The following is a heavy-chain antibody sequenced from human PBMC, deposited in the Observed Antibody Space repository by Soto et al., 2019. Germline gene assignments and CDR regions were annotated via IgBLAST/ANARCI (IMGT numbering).Heavy chain of an antibody. CDR1: GYTFSSYG. J-gene: IGHJ6*02. CDR3: ARERYQVISDGMDV. Sequence: ASVKVSCKASGYTFSSYGVGWVREAPGQGLEWMGWINPETGGTSYAQKIQGRVTLFRDTSINTAYLELSRLRLDDAAVYFCARERYQVISDGMDVWGQGTTVTV. V-gene: IGHV1-2*02. D-gene: IGHD2-2*01. CDR2: INPETGGT.